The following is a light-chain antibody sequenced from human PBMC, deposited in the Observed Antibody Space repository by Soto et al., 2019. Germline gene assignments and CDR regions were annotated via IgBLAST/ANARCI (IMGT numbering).Light chain of an antibody. V-gene: IGLV2-14*03. CDR3: SSYSSRNTHV. CDR2: DVS. J-gene: IGLJ1*01. CDR1: SSHVGGYNY. Sequence: QSALTQPASVSGSPGQSITISCTGTSSHVGGYNYVSWYQQHPGKVPKLMIYDVSTRPSGVSNRFSGSKSGNTASLTISGLQAEDEADYYCSSYSSRNTHVFGTGTKLTVL.